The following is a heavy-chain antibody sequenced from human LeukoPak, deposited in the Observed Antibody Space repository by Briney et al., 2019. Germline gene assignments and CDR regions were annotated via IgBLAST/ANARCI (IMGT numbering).Heavy chain of an antibody. Sequence: GGSLRLSCEGSGFTFSSYSMNWVRQAPGKGLEWVSSISSSSSYIYYADSVKGRFTISRDNAKNSLYLQMNSLRAEDTAVYYCARFSDFYDFWSGPTSYGMDVWGQGTTVTVSS. CDR2: ISSSSSYI. V-gene: IGHV3-21*01. CDR3: ARFSDFYDFWSGPTSYGMDV. J-gene: IGHJ6*02. CDR1: GFTFSSYS. D-gene: IGHD3-3*01.